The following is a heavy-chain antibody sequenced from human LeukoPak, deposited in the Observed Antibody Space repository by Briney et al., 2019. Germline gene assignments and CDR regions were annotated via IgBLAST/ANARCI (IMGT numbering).Heavy chain of an antibody. Sequence: GGSLRLTCAASGFTFSTYGMDWVRQAPGKGLEWVAYIRYDGSNKNYADSVKGRFTISRDNSKNTLYQQMNSLRAEDTAVYYCANLDDSHYYDSSGYRERGIDYWGQGTLVTVSS. CDR1: GFTFSTYG. V-gene: IGHV3-30*02. D-gene: IGHD3-22*01. CDR2: IRYDGSNK. CDR3: ANLDDSHYYDSSGYRERGIDY. J-gene: IGHJ4*02.